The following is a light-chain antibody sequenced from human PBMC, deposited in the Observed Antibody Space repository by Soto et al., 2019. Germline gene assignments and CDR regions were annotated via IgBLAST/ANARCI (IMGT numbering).Light chain of an antibody. CDR1: QTIINW. V-gene: IGKV1-5*03. CDR3: QQYYTYWWT. CDR2: KAS. J-gene: IGKJ1*01. Sequence: DIQMTQSPSTLSASVGDRVTITCRARQTIINWLAWYQQKPGKAPKLLIYKASTLEGEVPSRFSGSGSETELTLTINSLQPVDSATYYRQQYYTYWWTLGQGTKV.